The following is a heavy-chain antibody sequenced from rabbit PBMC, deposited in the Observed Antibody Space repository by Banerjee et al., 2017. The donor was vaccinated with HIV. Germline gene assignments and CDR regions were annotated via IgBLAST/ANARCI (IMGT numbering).Heavy chain of an antibody. CDR2: IYVGSGGST. CDR1: GFSFSGMYY. V-gene: IGHV1S40*01. J-gene: IGHJ4*01. Sequence: QSLEESGGDLVKPGASLTLTCTASGFSFSGMYYMCWVRQAPGKGLEWIACIYVGSGGSTYYASWAKGRFTISKTSSTTVTLQMTSLTAADTATYFCARSIGYFGGGGYGYDLNLWGQGTLVTVS. D-gene: IGHD6-1*01. CDR3: ARSIGYFGGGGYGYDLNL.